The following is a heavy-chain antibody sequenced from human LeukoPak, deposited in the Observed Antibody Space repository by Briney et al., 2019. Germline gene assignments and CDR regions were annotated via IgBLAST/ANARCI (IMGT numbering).Heavy chain of an antibody. CDR1: GGSISSYY. V-gene: IGHV4-4*07. J-gene: IGHJ6*02. Sequence: SETLSLTCTVSGGSISSYYWSWIRQPAGKGLEWMGRIYTSGSTNYNPSLKSRITMSLDTSKNQFSLKLSSVTAADTAVYYCARDRTPVYGMDVWGQGTTVTVSS. CDR2: IYTSGST. CDR3: ARDRTPVYGMDV.